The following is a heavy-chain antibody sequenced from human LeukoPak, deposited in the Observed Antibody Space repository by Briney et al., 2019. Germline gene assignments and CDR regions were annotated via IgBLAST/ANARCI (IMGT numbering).Heavy chain of an antibody. D-gene: IGHD6-13*01. CDR2: IWYDGSNK. J-gene: IGHJ6*02. V-gene: IGHV3-33*01. Sequence: GGSLRLSCAASGFTFSSYGMHWVRQAPGKGLEWVAVIWYDGSNKYYADSVKGRFTISRDNSKNTLYLQMNSLRAEDTAVYYCARDRFSSSYYYYGMDVWSQGTTVTVSS. CDR1: GFTFSSYG. CDR3: ARDRFSSSYYYYGMDV.